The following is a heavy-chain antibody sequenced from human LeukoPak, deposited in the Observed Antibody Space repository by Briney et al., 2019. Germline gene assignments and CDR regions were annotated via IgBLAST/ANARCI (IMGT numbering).Heavy chain of an antibody. Sequence: GGSLRLSCAASGFTFSSYEMNWVRQAPGKGLEWVSYSSSIGSAIYYADSVKGRFTIPRDNAKNSLYLQMNSLRAEDTAVYYCARGISGYDFYYFYYMDVWGKGTTVTVSS. CDR2: SSSIGSAI. CDR3: ARGISGYDFYYFYYMDV. V-gene: IGHV3-48*03. CDR1: GFTFSSYE. D-gene: IGHD5-12*01. J-gene: IGHJ6*03.